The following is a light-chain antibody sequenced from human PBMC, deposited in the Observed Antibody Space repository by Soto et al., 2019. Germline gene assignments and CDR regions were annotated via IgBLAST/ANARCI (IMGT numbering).Light chain of an antibody. J-gene: IGKJ1*01. V-gene: IGKV3-15*01. Sequence: EIVMTQSPATLSVSPGERATLSCRASQSVRSNLAWFQQKPGQAPRLLIYEASARVTGIPARFSGSGSGTEFTITISSLQSEDFAVYYCKQYDNWPPWTFGQGTKVEIK. CDR3: KQYDNWPPWT. CDR2: EAS. CDR1: QSVRSN.